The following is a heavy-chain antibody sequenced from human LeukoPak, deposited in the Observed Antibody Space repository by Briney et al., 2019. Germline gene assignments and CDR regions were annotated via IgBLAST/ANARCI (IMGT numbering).Heavy chain of an antibody. CDR3: ARDLELERDRWNYFES. CDR2: FYYSGST. CDR1: AGSISSFY. Sequence: SETLSLTCTVSAGSISSFYWSWIRQPPGKGLEWIGFFYYSGSTRYNPSLKSRVTISVDTSKNQFSLKLSSVTAADTAVYYCARDLELERDRWNYFESWGQGTLVTVSS. V-gene: IGHV4-59*01. J-gene: IGHJ4*02. D-gene: IGHD1-1*01.